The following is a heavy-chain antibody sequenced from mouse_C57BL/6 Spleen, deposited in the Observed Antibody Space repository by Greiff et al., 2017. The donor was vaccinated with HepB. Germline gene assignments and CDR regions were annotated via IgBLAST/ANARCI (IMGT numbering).Heavy chain of an antibody. J-gene: IGHJ1*03. CDR2: ISYDGSN. CDR3: ARETGHSNFWYFDV. V-gene: IGHV3-6*01. Sequence: EVKLQESGPGLVKPSQSLSLTCSVTGYSITSGYYWNWIRQFPGNKLEWMGYISYDGSNNYNPSLKNRISITRDTSKNQFFLKLNSVTTEDTATYYCARETGHSNFWYFDVWGTGTTVTVSS. CDR1: GYSITSGYY. D-gene: IGHD2-5*01.